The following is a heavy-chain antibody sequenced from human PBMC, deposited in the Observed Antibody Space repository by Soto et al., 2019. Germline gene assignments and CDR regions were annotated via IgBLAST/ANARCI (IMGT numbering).Heavy chain of an antibody. CDR3: AHMTTVTNFDY. CDR1: GFSLSTSGVG. V-gene: IGHV2-5*02. Sequence: QITLKESGPTLVKPTQTLTLTCTFSGFSLSTSGVGVGWIRQPPGKALEWLALIYWDDDKRYSPSLKSRLTITKDTTKNQVVLTMTNMDPVDTATYCCAHMTTVTNFDYWGQGTLVTVSS. J-gene: IGHJ4*02. CDR2: IYWDDDK. D-gene: IGHD4-17*01.